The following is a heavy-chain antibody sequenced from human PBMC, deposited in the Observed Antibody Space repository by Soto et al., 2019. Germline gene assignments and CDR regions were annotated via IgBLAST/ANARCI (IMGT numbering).Heavy chain of an antibody. CDR3: ARDLGPFDETGYYVPTPGGSDYFDY. D-gene: IGHD3-9*01. Sequence: EVQLVESGGGLVQPGGSLRLSCAASGFTFSSYWMSWVRQAPGKGLEWVANIKQDGSEKYYVDSVKGRFTISRDNAKNSLYLQMNSLRAEDTAVYYCARDLGPFDETGYYVPTPGGSDYFDYWGQGTLVTVSS. J-gene: IGHJ4*02. V-gene: IGHV3-7*03. CDR1: GFTFSSYW. CDR2: IKQDGSEK.